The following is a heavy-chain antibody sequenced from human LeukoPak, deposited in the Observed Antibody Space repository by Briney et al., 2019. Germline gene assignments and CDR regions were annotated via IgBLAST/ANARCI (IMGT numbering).Heavy chain of an antibody. CDR3: AKDTYYDFWSGYYTSAYFDY. CDR1: GFTFSSRS. V-gene: IGHV3-21*04. J-gene: IGHJ4*02. Sequence: PGGSLRLSCAASGFTFSSRSMNWVRQAPGKGLEWVSSISSSSTYIHYADSVKGRFTISRDNAKNSLYLQMNSLRAEDTALYYCAKDTYYDFWSGYYTSAYFDYWGQGTLVTVSS. CDR2: ISSSSTYI. D-gene: IGHD3-3*01.